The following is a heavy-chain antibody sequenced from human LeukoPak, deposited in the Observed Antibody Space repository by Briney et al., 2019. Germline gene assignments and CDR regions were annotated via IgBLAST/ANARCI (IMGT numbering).Heavy chain of an antibody. Sequence: ASVKVSCKASGYTFTSYGISWVRQAPGQGLEWMGWISAYNGNTNYAQKLQGRVTMTTDTSTSTAYMELRSLRSDDTAVYYCARDGITIFGVVTDYYYYGMDAWGQGTTVTVSS. D-gene: IGHD3-3*01. CDR1: GYTFTSYG. CDR2: ISAYNGNT. V-gene: IGHV1-18*01. J-gene: IGHJ6*02. CDR3: ARDGITIFGVVTDYYYYGMDA.